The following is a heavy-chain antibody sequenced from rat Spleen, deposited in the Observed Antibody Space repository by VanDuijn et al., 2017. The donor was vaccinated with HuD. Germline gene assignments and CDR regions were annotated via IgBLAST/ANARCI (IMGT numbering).Heavy chain of an antibody. CDR3: TTENYWFAY. J-gene: IGHJ3*01. CDR2: ISTGGRST. CDR1: GFTFSNYY. V-gene: IGHV5-27*01. Sequence: EVQLVESGGDLVQPGRSLKLSCAASGFTFSNYYMAWVRLAPTKGLEWVAFISTGGRSTYYRDSVKGRFTISRDNAKSTLYLQMDSLRSEDTDTYYCTTENYWFAYWGQGTLVTVSS. D-gene: IGHD1-10*01.